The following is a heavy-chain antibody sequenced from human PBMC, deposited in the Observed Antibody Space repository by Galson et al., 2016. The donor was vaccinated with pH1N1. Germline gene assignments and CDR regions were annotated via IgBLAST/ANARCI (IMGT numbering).Heavy chain of an antibody. CDR1: GFSFTTTGVY. J-gene: IGHJ6*02. D-gene: IGHD3-16*01. CDR2: IYWDGDK. V-gene: IGHV2-5*02. CDR3: ARTYYEYIWGSQQSVLGMDV. Sequence: PALVKPTQTLTLTCTFSGFSFTTTGVYVGWIRQPPGKAREWLAVIYWDGDKRYIPSLENRVTLAQVTSKNQVVLTVSNMSPGDTATYYCARTYYEYIWGSQQSVLGMDVWGQGTTVTVSS.